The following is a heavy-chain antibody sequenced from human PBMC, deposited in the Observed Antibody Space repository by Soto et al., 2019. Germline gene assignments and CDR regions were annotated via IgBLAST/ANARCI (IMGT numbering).Heavy chain of an antibody. V-gene: IGHV3-23*01. CDR3: AKSRYSDISGDFYAY. CDR1: AFTFNNYA. CDR2: IGGSGRTT. D-gene: IGHD3-22*01. Sequence: EVQLLESGGGLVQPGGSLSLSCAASAFTFNNYAMSWVRQAPGKGLEWVSGIGGSGRTTYYADSVKGRFTISRDNSNNSLFLHMNSLRAEDTAAYYCAKSRYSDISGDFYAYSGQGTLVTVSS. J-gene: IGHJ4*02.